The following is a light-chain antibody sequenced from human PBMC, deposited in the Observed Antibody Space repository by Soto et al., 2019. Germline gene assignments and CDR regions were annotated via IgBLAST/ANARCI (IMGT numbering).Light chain of an antibody. V-gene: IGKV3-11*01. J-gene: IGKJ4*01. Sequence: EIVLTQSPATLSLSPGERATLSCRASQCGSSYLAWYQRKPGQAPRLLIYDASNRATGIPARFSGSGSGTDFTLTISSLEPEDFAVYYCQQRSNWFLTFGGGTKVDIK. CDR3: QQRSNWFLT. CDR1: QCGSSY. CDR2: DAS.